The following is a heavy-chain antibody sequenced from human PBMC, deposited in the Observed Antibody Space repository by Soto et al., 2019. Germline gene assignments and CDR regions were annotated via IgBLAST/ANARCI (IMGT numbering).Heavy chain of an antibody. V-gene: IGHV3-48*03. CDR3: ARDAFEIYYKFGLDV. Sequence: SLRISCAASGFSFIDYEMNWVRQTPGKGLEWLSYISSSGGTIKYADSVKGRFTISRDNAKNSLYLQMHSLRADDTAVYYCARDAFEIYYKFGLDVWGQGTPVTVSS. J-gene: IGHJ6*02. CDR2: ISSSGGTI. D-gene: IGHD3-10*01. CDR1: GFSFIDYE.